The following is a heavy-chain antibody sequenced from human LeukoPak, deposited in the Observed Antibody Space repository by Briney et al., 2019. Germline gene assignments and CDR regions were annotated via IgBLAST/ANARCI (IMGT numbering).Heavy chain of an antibody. CDR3: ARTNIAVADVDY. CDR1: GGSISGYY. D-gene: IGHD6-19*01. CDR2: IYYSGST. Sequence: PSETLSLTCTVSGGSISGYYWSWIRRPPGKGLEWIGYIYYSGSTNYNPSLKSRVTISVDTSKNQFSLKLSSVTAADTAVYYCARTNIAVADVDYWGQGTLVTVSS. J-gene: IGHJ4*02. V-gene: IGHV4-59*01.